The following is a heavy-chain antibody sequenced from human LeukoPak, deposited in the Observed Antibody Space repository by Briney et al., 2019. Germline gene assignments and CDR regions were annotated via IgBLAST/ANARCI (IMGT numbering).Heavy chain of an antibody. J-gene: IGHJ5*02. CDR2: INPNSGGT. V-gene: IGHV1-2*02. Sequence: GASVKVSCKASGYTFTGYYMHWVRQAPGQGLEWMGWINPNSGGTNYAQKFQGRVTMTRDTSISTAYMELSRLRSDDTAVYYCARGWIVGATRAGSWFDPWGQGTLVTVSS. D-gene: IGHD1-26*01. CDR1: GYTFTGYY. CDR3: ARGWIVGATRAGSWFDP.